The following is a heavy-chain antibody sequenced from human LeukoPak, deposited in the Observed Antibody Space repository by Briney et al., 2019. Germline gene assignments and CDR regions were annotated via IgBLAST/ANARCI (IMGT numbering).Heavy chain of an antibody. CDR3: ARIVVAGNGYNPFDP. CDR2: IYYTGST. CDR1: GGSISTYY. J-gene: IGHJ5*02. D-gene: IGHD6-19*01. V-gene: IGHV4-59*08. Sequence: SETLSLTCAVSGGSISTYYWNWIRQPPGKGLEWIGYIYYTGSTIYNPSLKSRVTISVDTSKNQFSLKLRSVTAADTAVYYCARIVVAGNGYNPFDPWGQGTLVTVSS.